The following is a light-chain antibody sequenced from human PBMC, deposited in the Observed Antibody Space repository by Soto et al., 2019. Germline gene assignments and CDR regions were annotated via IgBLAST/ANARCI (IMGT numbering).Light chain of an antibody. CDR3: QQRSNWRT. V-gene: IGKV3-11*01. CDR2: DAS. CDR1: QSVSGY. Sequence: EIVLTHSPATLSFSPGERATLSCRASQSVSGYLAWSQQKPGQAPRLLIYDASNRATGIPARFSGSRSGTDFTITISILEPEDFSVYYCQQRSNWRTFGQGTKVEIK. J-gene: IGKJ1*01.